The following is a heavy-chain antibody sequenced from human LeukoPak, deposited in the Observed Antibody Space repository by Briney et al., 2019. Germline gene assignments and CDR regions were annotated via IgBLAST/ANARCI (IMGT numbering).Heavy chain of an antibody. V-gene: IGHV3-21*01. CDR3: ARDRTPTNYYDSSGYFDY. D-gene: IGHD3-22*01. CDR2: ISSSSSYI. Sequence: GGSLRLSCAASGFTFSSYSMNWVRQAPGKGLEWVSSISSSSSYIYYADSVKGRFTISRDNAKNSLYLQMNSLRAEDTAVYYCARDRTPTNYYDSSGYFDYWGQGTLVTVSS. J-gene: IGHJ4*02. CDR1: GFTFSSYS.